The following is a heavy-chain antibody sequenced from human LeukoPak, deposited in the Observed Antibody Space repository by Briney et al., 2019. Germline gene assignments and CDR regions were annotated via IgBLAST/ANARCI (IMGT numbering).Heavy chain of an antibody. CDR2: IYYTGST. CDR1: GGSIRSNNHY. V-gene: IGHV4-61*05. CDR3: ARAVLATKSEHWFDS. D-gene: IGHD2-8*01. J-gene: IGHJ5*01. Sequence: PSETLSLTCTVSGGSIRSNNHYWGWIRQPPGKGLEWIGYIYYTGSTNYNSSLKSRVTISVDTSKNQFSLNLSSVTAADTAMYYCARAVLATKSEHWFDSWGQGTLVTVSS.